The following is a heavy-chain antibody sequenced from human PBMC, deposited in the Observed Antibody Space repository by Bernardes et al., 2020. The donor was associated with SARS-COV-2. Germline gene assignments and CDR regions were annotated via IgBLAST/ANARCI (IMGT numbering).Heavy chain of an antibody. CDR3: ARRYLKWELPEWYFDL. V-gene: IGHV4-59*08. CDR1: GGSISSYY. D-gene: IGHD1-26*01. J-gene: IGHJ2*01. CDR2: IYYSGST. Sequence: SETLSLTCTVSGGSISSYYWSWIRQPPGKGLEWIGYIYYSGSTNYNPSLKSRVTISVDTSKNQFSLKLSSVTAADTAVYYCARRYLKWELPEWYFDLWGRGTLVTVSS.